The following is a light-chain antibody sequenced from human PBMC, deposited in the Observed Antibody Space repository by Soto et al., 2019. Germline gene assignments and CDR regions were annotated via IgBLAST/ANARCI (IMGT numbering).Light chain of an antibody. CDR1: SSDVGSYNL. J-gene: IGLJ1*01. V-gene: IGLV2-23*02. Sequence: SVLTQPAYVYGSPGQSITISCTGTSSDVGSYNLVSWYQQHPGKAPKLMIYEVSKRPSGVSNRFSGSKSGNTASLTISGLQAEDEADYYCCSYAGSSTFWVFGTGTKVTVL. CDR3: CSYAGSSTFWV. CDR2: EVS.